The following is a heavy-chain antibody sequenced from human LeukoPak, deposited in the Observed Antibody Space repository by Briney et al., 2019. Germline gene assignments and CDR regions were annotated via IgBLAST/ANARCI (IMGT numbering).Heavy chain of an antibody. V-gene: IGHV1-24*01. CDR3: ARDQGYSSGWPYFDY. D-gene: IGHD6-19*01. J-gene: IGHJ4*02. Sequence: ASVKVSCKVSGYTLTELSMHWVRQAPGKGLEWMGGFDPEDGETIYAQKFQGRVTMTEDTSTDTAYMELSSLRSEDTAVYYCARDQGYSSGWPYFDYWGQGALVTVSS. CDR2: FDPEDGET. CDR1: GYTLTELS.